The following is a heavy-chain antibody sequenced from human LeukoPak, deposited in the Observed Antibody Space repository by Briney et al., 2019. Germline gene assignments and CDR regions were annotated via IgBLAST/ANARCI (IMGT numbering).Heavy chain of an antibody. CDR3: ARGLMVYGSGKGWFDP. V-gene: IGHV3-48*02. CDR2: ISSSSSTI. J-gene: IGHJ5*02. D-gene: IGHD3-10*01. CDR1: GFTFSSYS. Sequence: GGSLRLSCAASGFTFSSYSMNWVRQAPGKGLEWVSYISSSSSTIYYADSVKGRFTISRDNAKNSLYLQMNSLRDGDTAVYYCARGLMVYGSGKGWFDPWGQGTLVTVSS.